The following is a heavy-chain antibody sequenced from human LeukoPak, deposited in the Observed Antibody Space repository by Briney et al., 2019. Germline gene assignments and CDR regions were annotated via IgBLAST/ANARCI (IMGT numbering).Heavy chain of an antibody. CDR1: GYTFTGYY. Sequence: ASVKVSCKASGYTFTGYYMHWVRQAPGQGLEWMGWINPNSGGTNYAQKFQSWVTMTRDTSISTAYMELSRLRSDDTAVYYCARATRPIVVVPAALYYYDYWGQGTLVTVSS. CDR2: INPNSGGT. D-gene: IGHD2-2*01. CDR3: ARATRPIVVVPAALYYYDY. V-gene: IGHV1-2*04. J-gene: IGHJ4*02.